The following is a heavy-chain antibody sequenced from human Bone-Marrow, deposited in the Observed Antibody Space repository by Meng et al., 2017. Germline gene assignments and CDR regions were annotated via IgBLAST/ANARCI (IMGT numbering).Heavy chain of an antibody. J-gene: IGHJ4*02. CDR2: INPKSGDT. V-gene: IGHV1-2*06. Sequence: VQLVQSGAEVKKPGASVKVSCKASGYTFPDYWLHWVRRAPGQGLEWMGRINPKSGDTHYAQRFQGRVTMTGDTSISTAYMELSGLRSDDTAMYYCARDEDMSAAGKLFGDYWGQGTLVTVSS. D-gene: IGHD6-13*01. CDR1: GYTFPDYW. CDR3: ARDEDMSAAGKLFGDY.